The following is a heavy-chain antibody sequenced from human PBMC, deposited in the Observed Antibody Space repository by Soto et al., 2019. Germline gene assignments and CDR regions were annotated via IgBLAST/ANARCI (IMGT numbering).Heavy chain of an antibody. J-gene: IGHJ4*02. V-gene: IGHV3-72*01. D-gene: IGHD6-19*01. CDR1: GFTFSDHY. CDR2: IKNKANSYTT. CDR3: TRVRPGRSRSSDY. Sequence: EVQLVESGGGLVQPEGSLRLSCAASGFTFSDHYMDWVRQAPGKGLEWVGRIKNKANSYTTEYAAPVKGRVIISRDDSKTSVFLQMNRLRTDDTAVYYFTRVRPGRSRSSDYWGRGILVTVSS.